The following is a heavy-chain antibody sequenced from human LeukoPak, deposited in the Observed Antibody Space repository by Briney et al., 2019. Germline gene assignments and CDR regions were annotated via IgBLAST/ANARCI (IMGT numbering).Heavy chain of an antibody. D-gene: IGHD2-2*02. CDR1: GYTFTSYG. Sequence: ASVKVSCKASGYTFTSYGISWVRQAPGQGLEWMGWISAYNGNTNYAQKLQGRVTMTTDTSTSTAYRELRSLRSDDTAVYYCARDDPVVPAAIPGDYWGQGTLVTVSS. CDR2: ISAYNGNT. CDR3: ARDDPVVPAAIPGDY. V-gene: IGHV1-18*01. J-gene: IGHJ4*02.